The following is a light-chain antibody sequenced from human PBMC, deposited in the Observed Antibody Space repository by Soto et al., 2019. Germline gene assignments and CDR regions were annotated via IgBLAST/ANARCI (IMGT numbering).Light chain of an antibody. CDR3: CSYAGSYTWV. V-gene: IGLV2-11*01. Sequence: QSALTQPRSVSGSPGQSVTISCTGTSSDVGDYNYVSWYQQHPGKAPTLLIYAVNMRPSGVPDRFSGSKSGNTASLTISGLQDEDEDDYSCCSYAGSYTWVFGGGTKLTVL. J-gene: IGLJ3*02. CDR2: AVN. CDR1: SSDVGDYNY.